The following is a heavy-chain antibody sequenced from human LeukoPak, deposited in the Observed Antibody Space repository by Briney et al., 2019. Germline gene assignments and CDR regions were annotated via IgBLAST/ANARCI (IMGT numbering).Heavy chain of an antibody. CDR1: GFTFSNAW. D-gene: IGHD3-22*01. CDR3: TTDAFSGHYYIVVDY. J-gene: IGHJ4*02. Sequence: PGGSLRLSCAASGFTFSNAWMSWVRQAPGKGLEWVGRIKRKTDGGTTDYAAPVKGRFTISRDDSKNTLYLQMNSLKTEDTAVYYCTTDAFSGHYYIVVDYRGQGTLVTVS. V-gene: IGHV3-15*01. CDR2: IKRKTDGGTT.